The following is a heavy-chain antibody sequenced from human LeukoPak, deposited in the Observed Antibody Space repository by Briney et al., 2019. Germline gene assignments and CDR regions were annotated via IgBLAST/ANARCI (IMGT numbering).Heavy chain of an antibody. Sequence: PGGSLTLSCAASGFSFTSYAMSWVRQAPGKGLEWVSAISGSGGSTYYADSVKGRFTISRDNSKNTLYLQMNSLRAEDTAVYYCAKDSGRDYDSSGYYSYWGQGTLVTVSS. J-gene: IGHJ4*02. CDR3: AKDSGRDYDSSGYYSY. D-gene: IGHD3-22*01. CDR2: ISGSGGST. CDR1: GFSFTSYA. V-gene: IGHV3-23*01.